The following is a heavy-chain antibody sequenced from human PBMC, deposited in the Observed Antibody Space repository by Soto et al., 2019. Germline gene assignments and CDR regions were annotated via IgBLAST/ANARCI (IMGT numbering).Heavy chain of an antibody. J-gene: IGHJ6*02. CDR3: AKDMAPQYYDVLTGYYYAMDV. CDR2: ISWNSGSI. D-gene: IGHD3-9*01. CDR1: GFTFHDYA. Sequence: GGSLRLSCAVSGFTFHDYAMHWVRQAQGKGLEWVSGISWNSGSIGYADSVRGRFTISRDNAKNSLFPQMNSLRAEDTAFYYCAKDMAPQYYDVLTGYYYAMDVWGQGTKVTVS. V-gene: IGHV3-9*01.